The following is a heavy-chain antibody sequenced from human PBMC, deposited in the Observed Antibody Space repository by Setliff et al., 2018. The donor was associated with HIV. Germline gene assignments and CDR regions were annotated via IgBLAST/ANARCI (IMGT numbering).Heavy chain of an antibody. CDR1: AFTFSDYW. CDR2: IKDDGSEK. CDR3: VRGNWYQWLLHD. Sequence: PGGSLRLSCRASAFTFSDYWMTWVRQAPGRGLEWVANIKDDGSEKNYLDSIKGRFTIFRDNAKNSLYLQMNSLTTDDTAVYYCVRGNWYQWLLHDWGQGTLVTVSS. D-gene: IGHD6-19*01. J-gene: IGHJ4*02. V-gene: IGHV3-7*01.